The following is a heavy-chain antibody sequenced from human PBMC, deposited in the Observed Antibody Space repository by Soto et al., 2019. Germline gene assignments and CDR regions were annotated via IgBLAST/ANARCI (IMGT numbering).Heavy chain of an antibody. CDR1: GYSFTSYW. CDR3: ARHVFLYYYGSGSENWFDP. V-gene: IGHV5-10-1*01. CDR2: IDPSDSYT. D-gene: IGHD3-10*01. Sequence: GESLKISCKGSGYSFTSYWISWVRQMPGKGLEWMGRIDPSDSYTNYSPSFQGHVTISADKSISTAYLQWSSLKASDTAMYYCARHVFLYYYGSGSENWFDPWGQGTLVTVSS. J-gene: IGHJ5*02.